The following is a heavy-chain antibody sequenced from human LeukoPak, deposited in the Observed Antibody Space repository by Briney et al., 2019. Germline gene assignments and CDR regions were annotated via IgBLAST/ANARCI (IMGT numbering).Heavy chain of an antibody. D-gene: IGHD6-19*01. Sequence: PGGSLRLSCAASGFTFSSYAMHWVRQAPGKGLEGVAVISYDGSNKYYADSVKGRFTISRDNSKNTLYLQMNSLRAEDTAVYYCARVEQWLVRAFDIWGQGTMVTVSS. CDR3: ARVEQWLVRAFDI. V-gene: IGHV3-30*04. CDR2: ISYDGSNK. CDR1: GFTFSSYA. J-gene: IGHJ3*02.